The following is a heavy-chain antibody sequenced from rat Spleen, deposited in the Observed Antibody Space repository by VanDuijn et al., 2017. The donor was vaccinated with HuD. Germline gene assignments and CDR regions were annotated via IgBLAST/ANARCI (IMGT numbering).Heavy chain of an antibody. V-gene: IGHV5-29*01. CDR1: GFAFSDHY. CDR3: ARHADIPTSYFDY. D-gene: IGHD2-1*01. CDR2: INYDGRST. J-gene: IGHJ2*01. Sequence: EVQLVESDGGLVQPGRSLKLSCAASGFAFSDHYVAWVRQAPTKGLEWVATINYDGRSTFYRDSVRARFTISRDNAKSILYLQMDSLRSEDTATYYCARHADIPTSYFDYWGQGVMVTVSS.